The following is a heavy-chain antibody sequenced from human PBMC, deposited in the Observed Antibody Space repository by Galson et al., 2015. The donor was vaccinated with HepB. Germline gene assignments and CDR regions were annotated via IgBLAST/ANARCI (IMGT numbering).Heavy chain of an antibody. CDR2: ISGYSGNT. CDR3: ARVAAAAGFLDY. CDR1: GYTFTNYG. D-gene: IGHD6-13*01. Sequence: SCKASGYTFTNYGIGWVRQAPGQGLEWMGWISGYSGNTNYAQKLQVRVTMTTDTSTSTAYMELRRLRSDDTAVYYCARVAAAAGFLDYWGQGTLVTVSS. J-gene: IGHJ4*02. V-gene: IGHV1-18*01.